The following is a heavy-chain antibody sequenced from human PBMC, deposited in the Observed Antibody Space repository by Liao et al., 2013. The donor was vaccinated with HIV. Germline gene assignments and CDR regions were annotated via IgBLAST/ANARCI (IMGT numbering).Heavy chain of an antibody. Sequence: QVQLQESGPGLVKPSETLSLTCTVSGDSISSYSWNWIRQPAGKGLEWIGRINTSGTINYNASLKSRVTMSVDTSKNQFSLKLSSVTAADTAVYYCARETRSSWHQRPRLGNYYYMDVWGKGTTVTVSS. V-gene: IGHV4-4*07. J-gene: IGHJ6*03. CDR3: ARETRSSWHQRPRLGNYYYMDV. D-gene: IGHD6-13*01. CDR1: GDSISSYS. CDR2: INTSGTI.